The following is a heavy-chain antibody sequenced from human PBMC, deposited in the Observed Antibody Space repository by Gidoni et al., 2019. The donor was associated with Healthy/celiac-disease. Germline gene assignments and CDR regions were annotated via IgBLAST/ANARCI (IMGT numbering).Heavy chain of an antibody. D-gene: IGHD6-19*01. CDR1: GFTFSSYG. CDR3: AKDWGGYSSGLEYYFDY. J-gene: IGHJ4*02. V-gene: IGHV3-30*18. Sequence: QVQLVESGGGVVQPGRSLRLSCAASGFTFSSYGMHCVRKAPGKGLEWVAVISDDGSNKYYADSVKGRFTISRDNSKNTLYLQMNSLRAEDTAVYYCAKDWGGYSSGLEYYFDYWGQGTLVTVSS. CDR2: ISDDGSNK.